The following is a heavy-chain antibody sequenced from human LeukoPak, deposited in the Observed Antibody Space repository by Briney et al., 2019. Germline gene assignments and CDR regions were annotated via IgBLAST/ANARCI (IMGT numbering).Heavy chain of an antibody. CDR2: IKQDGSEK. V-gene: IGHV3-7*01. J-gene: IGHJ4*02. D-gene: IGHD3-3*01. Sequence: GGSLRLSCAASGFTFSSYWMSWVRQAPGKGLEWVANIKQDGSEKYYVDSVKGRFTISRDNAKNSLYLQMNSLRAEDTAVYYCARDPVPFWSGYYTPFDYWGQGTLVTVSS. CDR1: GFTFSSYW. CDR3: ARDPVPFWSGYYTPFDY.